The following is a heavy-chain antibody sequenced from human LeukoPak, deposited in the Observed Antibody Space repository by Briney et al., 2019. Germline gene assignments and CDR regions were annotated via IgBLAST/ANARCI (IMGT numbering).Heavy chain of an antibody. V-gene: IGHV1-18*01. CDR2: ISAYNGNT. CDR1: GYTFTSYD. Sequence: ASVKVSCKASGYTFTSYDINWVRQATGQGLEWMGWISAYNGNTNYAQKLQGRVTMTTDTSTSTAYMELRSLRSDDTAVYYCARRLAAAGRGWFDPWGQGTLVTVSS. J-gene: IGHJ5*02. D-gene: IGHD6-13*01. CDR3: ARRLAAAGRGWFDP.